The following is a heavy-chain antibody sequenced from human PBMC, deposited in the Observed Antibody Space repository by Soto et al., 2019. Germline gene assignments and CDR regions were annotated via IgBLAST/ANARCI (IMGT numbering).Heavy chain of an antibody. V-gene: IGHV1-69*13. CDR1: GCTFSSYA. CDR2: IIPIFGTA. Sequence: GASVKVSCKASGCTFSSYAISWVRQAPGQGLEWMGGIIPIFGTANYAQKFQGRVTITADESTSTAYMELSSLRSEDTAVYYCASSHVVVNSDNWFDPWGQGTLVTVSS. CDR3: ASSHVVVNSDNWFDP. D-gene: IGHD3-22*01. J-gene: IGHJ5*02.